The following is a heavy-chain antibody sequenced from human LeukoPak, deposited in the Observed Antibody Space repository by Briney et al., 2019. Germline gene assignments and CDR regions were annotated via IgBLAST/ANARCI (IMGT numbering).Heavy chain of an antibody. CDR2: ISGSGGST. J-gene: IGHJ4*02. CDR3: AKNRGSSGWLLYSYYFDY. D-gene: IGHD3/OR15-3a*01. V-gene: IGHV3-23*01. Sequence: GGSLRLSCAASGFTFSSYAMSWVRQAPGKGLEWVSAISGSGGSTYYADSVKGRFTISRDNSKNTLYLQMNSLRAEDTAVYYCAKNRGSSGWLLYSYYFDYWGQGTLVTVSS. CDR1: GFTFSSYA.